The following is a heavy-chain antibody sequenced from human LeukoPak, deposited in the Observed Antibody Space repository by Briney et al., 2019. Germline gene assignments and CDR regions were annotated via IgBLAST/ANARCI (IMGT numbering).Heavy chain of an antibody. CDR1: GGSISSSSYY. CDR3: ARLKARIGELRFDY. Sequence: SETLSLTCTVSGGSISSSSYYWGWIRQPPGKGLEWIGSIYYSGTTYYNPSLKSRVTISVDTSKNQFSLKLRSVTAADTAVYYCARLKARIGELRFDYWGQGTLVTVSS. J-gene: IGHJ4*02. CDR2: IYYSGTT. D-gene: IGHD1-26*01. V-gene: IGHV4-39*07.